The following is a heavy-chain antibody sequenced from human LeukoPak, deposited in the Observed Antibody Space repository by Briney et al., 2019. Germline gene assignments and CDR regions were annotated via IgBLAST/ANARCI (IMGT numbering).Heavy chain of an antibody. D-gene: IGHD3-3*01. J-gene: IGHJ5*02. CDR1: GGSISSYY. CDR3: ARDGYYDFWSGYQSNWFDP. V-gene: IGHV4-59*01. CDR2: IYYSGST. Sequence: SETLSLTCTVSGGSISSYYWSWIRQPPGKGLEWIGYIYYSGSTNYNPSLKSRVTISVDTSKNQFSLKLSSVTAADTAVYYCARDGYYDFWSGYQSNWFDPWGQGTLVTVSS.